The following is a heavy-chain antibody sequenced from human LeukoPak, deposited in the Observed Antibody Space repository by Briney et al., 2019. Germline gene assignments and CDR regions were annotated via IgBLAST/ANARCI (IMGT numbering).Heavy chain of an antibody. CDR3: ARDTDISSGLDY. J-gene: IGHJ4*02. CDR1: GVSISSGGYY. CDR2: IYYSGST. Sequence: SETLSLTCTVSGVSISSGGYYWSWIRQHPGKGLEWIGYIYYSGSTYYNPSLKSRVTISVDTSKNQFSLKLSSVTAADTAVYYCARDTDISSGLDYWGQGTLVTVSS. V-gene: IGHV4-31*03. D-gene: IGHD3-22*01.